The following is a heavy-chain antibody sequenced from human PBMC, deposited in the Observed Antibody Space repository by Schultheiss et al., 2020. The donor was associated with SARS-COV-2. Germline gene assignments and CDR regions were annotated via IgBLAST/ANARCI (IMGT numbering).Heavy chain of an antibody. J-gene: IGHJ4*02. V-gene: IGHV3-23*01. D-gene: IGHD6-19*01. Sequence: GGSLRLSCAASGFTFDDYAMHWVRQAPGKGLVWVSAISGGGSTYYADSVKGRFTISRDNSKHTLFLQMNSLRAEDTALYYCAKAPLPVAGRGYYFDYWGQGTLVTVSS. CDR1: GFTFDDYA. CDR3: AKAPLPVAGRGYYFDY. CDR2: ISGGGST.